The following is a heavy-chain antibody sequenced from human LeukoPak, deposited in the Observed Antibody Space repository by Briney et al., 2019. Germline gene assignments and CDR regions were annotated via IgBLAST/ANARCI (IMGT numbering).Heavy chain of an antibody. Sequence: QSGGSLRLSCAASGFTLSDHYMDWVRQAPGKGLGWVGRTRNKANSYTTEHAASVKGRFTISRDDSKNSLHLQMNSLRTEDTAVYYCAVGYCSGGSCSGSDGDYWGQGTLVTVSS. CDR3: AVGYCSGGSCSGSDGDY. D-gene: IGHD2-15*01. CDR2: TRNKANSYTT. V-gene: IGHV3-72*01. J-gene: IGHJ4*02. CDR1: GFTLSDHY.